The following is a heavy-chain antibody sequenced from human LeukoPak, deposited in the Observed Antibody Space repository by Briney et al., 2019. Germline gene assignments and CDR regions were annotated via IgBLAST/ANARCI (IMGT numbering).Heavy chain of an antibody. CDR2: ISGSGGST. V-gene: IGHV3-23*01. D-gene: IGHD6-6*01. J-gene: IGHJ6*02. Sequence: GGSLRLSCAASGFTFSSYAMSWVRQAPGKGLEWVSAISGSGGSTYYADSVKGRFTISRDNSKNTLYLQMNSLRADDTAVYYCARGRAARLNGMDVWGQGTTVTVSS. CDR3: ARGRAARLNGMDV. CDR1: GFTFSSYA.